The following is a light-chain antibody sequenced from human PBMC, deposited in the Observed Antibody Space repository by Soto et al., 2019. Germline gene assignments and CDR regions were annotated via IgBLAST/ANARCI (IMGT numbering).Light chain of an antibody. V-gene: IGKV1-16*01. J-gene: IGKJ4*01. Sequence: DIQMTQSPSSLSASVGDRVTIICRASQNINSYLAWFQQKPGKAPKSLIYDATSLQSGVPSRFSGSGAGTDFILTISSMQPEDAATYYCQQYERYNPSFGGGTKVEI. CDR1: QNINSY. CDR3: QQYERYNPS. CDR2: DAT.